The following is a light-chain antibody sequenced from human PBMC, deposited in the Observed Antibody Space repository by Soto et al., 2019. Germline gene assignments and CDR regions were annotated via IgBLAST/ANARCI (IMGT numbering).Light chain of an antibody. J-gene: IGLJ3*02. V-gene: IGLV4-69*01. CDR2: LNSDGSH. CDR1: SGHSSYA. Sequence: QPVLTQSPSASASLGASVKLTCTLSSGHSSYAIAWHQQQPEKGPRYLMKLNSDGSHSKGDRIPDRFSGSSSGAERYLTISSLQSEDEADYYCQTWGTGIPWVFGGGTKVTVL. CDR3: QTWGTGIPWV.